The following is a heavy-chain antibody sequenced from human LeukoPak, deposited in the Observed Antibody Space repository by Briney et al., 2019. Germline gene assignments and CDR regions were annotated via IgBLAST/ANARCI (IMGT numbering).Heavy chain of an antibody. V-gene: IGHV1-69*13. D-gene: IGHD3-22*01. Sequence: ASVKVSCKASGYTFINYGINWVRQAPGQGLEWMGGIIPIFGTANYAQKFQGRVTITADESTSTAYMELSSLRSEDTAVYYCARAYYDSSGTPGYWGQGTLVTVSS. J-gene: IGHJ4*02. CDR1: GYTFINYG. CDR2: IIPIFGTA. CDR3: ARAYYDSSGTPGY.